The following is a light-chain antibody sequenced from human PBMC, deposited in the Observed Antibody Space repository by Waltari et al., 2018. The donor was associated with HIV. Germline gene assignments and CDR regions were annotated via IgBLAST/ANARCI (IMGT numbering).Light chain of an antibody. CDR3: QAWDNSTAYV. CDR2: QDS. V-gene: IGLV3-1*01. CDR1: KLGDKY. Sequence: SNDLTQPPSVSVPPGHTTTITCSPTKLGDKYTSWYQQTPGQSPVLVIYQDSKRPSGIPERFSGSNSGNTATLTIAGTQTVDEADYYCQAWDNSTAYVFGTGTKVTVL. J-gene: IGLJ1*01.